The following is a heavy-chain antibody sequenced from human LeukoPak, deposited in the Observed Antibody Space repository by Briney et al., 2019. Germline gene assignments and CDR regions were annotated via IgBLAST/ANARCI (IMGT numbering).Heavy chain of an antibody. CDR1: GGSISSSNW. V-gene: IGHV4-4*02. D-gene: IGHD6-19*01. Sequence: AETLSLTCAVSGGSISSSNWGGGVRQPPGKGLGGIGEIYHSRSTNYNPSLKSRFTISVDTSKNQFSLKLSSVTAADTAAYYCARGGYSSGWLDDYWGQGTLVTVSS. CDR3: ARGGYSSGWLDDY. J-gene: IGHJ4*02. CDR2: IYHSRST.